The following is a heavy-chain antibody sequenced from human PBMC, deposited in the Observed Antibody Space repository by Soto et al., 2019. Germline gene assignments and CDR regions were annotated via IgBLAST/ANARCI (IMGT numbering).Heavy chain of an antibody. CDR2: IYHSGST. CDR3: ARAHGSGWGAFDV. J-gene: IGHJ3*01. V-gene: IGHV4-30-2*01. D-gene: IGHD3-10*01. CDR1: GGSISSGGYS. Sequence: QLQLQESGSGLVKPSQTLSLTCAVSGGSISSGGYSWSWIRQPPGKGLEWIGYIYHSGSTYYNPSLKSRVTISVDRSKNQFSLKLSSVTAADTAIYYCARAHGSGWGAFDVWGQGTMVTVSS.